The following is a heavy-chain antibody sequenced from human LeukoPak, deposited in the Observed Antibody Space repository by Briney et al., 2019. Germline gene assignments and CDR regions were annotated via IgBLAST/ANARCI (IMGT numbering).Heavy chain of an antibody. D-gene: IGHD1-7*01. CDR2: ISAYSGNT. Sequence: ASVKVSCKASGYAFTNYGISWVRQAPGQGLEWMGWISAYSGNTGYAQKFQGRVTMTEDTSTDTAYMELSSLRSEDTAVYYCATRITGTNFDYWGQGTLVTVSS. V-gene: IGHV1-18*01. J-gene: IGHJ4*02. CDR1: GYAFTNYG. CDR3: ATRITGTNFDY.